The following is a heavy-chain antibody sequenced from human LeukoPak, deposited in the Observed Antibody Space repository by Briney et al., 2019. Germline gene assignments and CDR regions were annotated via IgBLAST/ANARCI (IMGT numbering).Heavy chain of an antibody. CDR1: GGTFSSYA. Sequence: ASVKASCKASGGTFSSYAISWVRQAPGQGLEWMGRIIPILGIANYAQKFQGRVTITADKSTSTAYMELSSLRSEDTAVYYCARDKATTLDYWGQGTLVTVSS. J-gene: IGHJ4*02. V-gene: IGHV1-69*04. CDR2: IIPILGIA. CDR3: ARDKATTLDY. D-gene: IGHD5-24*01.